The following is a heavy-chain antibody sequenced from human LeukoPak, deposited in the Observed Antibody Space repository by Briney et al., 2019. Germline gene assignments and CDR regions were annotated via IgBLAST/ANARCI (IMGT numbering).Heavy chain of an antibody. CDR3: ARDYGDYAWFDP. D-gene: IGHD4-17*01. CDR2: IIPIFGTA. CDR1: GGTFSSYA. J-gene: IGHJ5*02. Sequence: GSSVTVSCTASGGTFSSYAISWVRQAPGQGLEWMGGIIPIFGTANYAQKFQGRVTITADESTSTAYMELSSLRSEDTAVYYCARDYGDYAWFDPWGQGTLVTVSS. V-gene: IGHV1-69*01.